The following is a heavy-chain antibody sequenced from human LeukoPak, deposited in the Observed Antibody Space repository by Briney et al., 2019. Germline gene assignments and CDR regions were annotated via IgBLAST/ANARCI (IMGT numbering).Heavy chain of an antibody. V-gene: IGHV6-1*01. CDR1: GDSVASNSGS. J-gene: IGHJ4*02. CDR2: TYYRSKWYN. CDR3: AREKASMLDY. Sequence: SQTLSLTCAISGDSVASNSGSWHWIRQSPSRGLEWLGRTYYRSKWYNDYAVSVNSRITINPDASNNQLSLKLNSVTPEDTAVYYCAREKASMLDYWGQGTLVTVSS. D-gene: IGHD2/OR15-2a*01.